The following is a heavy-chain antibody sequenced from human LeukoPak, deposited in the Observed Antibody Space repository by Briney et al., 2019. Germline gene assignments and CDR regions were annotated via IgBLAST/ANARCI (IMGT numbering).Heavy chain of an antibody. CDR3: ARDSDHLAFDL. CDR1: GFTFSSYA. Sequence: PGGSLRLSCAASGFTFSSYAMSWVRQAPGKGLEWVAVIWYDGSNKYYADSVKGRFTISRDNSKNTLYLQMNSLRAEDTAVYYCARDSDHLAFDLWGRGTLVTVSS. J-gene: IGHJ2*01. D-gene: IGHD1-14*01. V-gene: IGHV3-33*08. CDR2: IWYDGSNK.